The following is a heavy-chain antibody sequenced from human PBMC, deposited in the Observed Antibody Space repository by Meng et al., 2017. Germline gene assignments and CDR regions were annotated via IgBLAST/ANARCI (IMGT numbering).Heavy chain of an antibody. CDR1: GYTFTGYY. D-gene: IGHD6-19*01. CDR3: ARDLEQWLTPRYYFDY. CDR2: INPNSGGT. Sequence: ASVKVSCKASGYTFTGYYMHWVRQAPGQGLEWMGWINPNSGGTNYAQKFQGRVTMTRDTSISTAYMELSSLRSEDTAVYYCARDLEQWLTPRYYFDYWGQGTLVTVSS. J-gene: IGHJ4*02. V-gene: IGHV1-2*02.